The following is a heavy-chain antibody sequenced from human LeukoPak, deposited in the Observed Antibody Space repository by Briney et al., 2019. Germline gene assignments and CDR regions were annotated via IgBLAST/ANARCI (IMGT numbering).Heavy chain of an antibody. V-gene: IGHV3-21*01. CDR1: GFTFSSYR. D-gene: IGHD6-13*01. Sequence: PGGSLRLSCAASGFTFSSYRMSWVRQAPGKGLEWVSSISSSSTYIYYADSVKGRFTVSRDNAKNSLYLQMNSLRAEDTAVYFCASQYTSSRIFDDWGQGTLVTVSS. CDR3: ASQYTSSRIFDD. J-gene: IGHJ4*02. CDR2: ISSSSTYI.